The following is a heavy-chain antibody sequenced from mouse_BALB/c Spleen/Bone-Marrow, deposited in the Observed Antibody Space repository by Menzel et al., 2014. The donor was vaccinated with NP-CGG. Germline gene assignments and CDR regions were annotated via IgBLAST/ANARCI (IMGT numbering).Heavy chain of an antibody. CDR1: GYSFTSYW. V-gene: IGHV1-5*01. J-gene: IGHJ1*01. D-gene: IGHD4-1*01. CDR3: TRNWDWYFDG. CDR2: IYPGNSDT. Sequence: EVQLQQSGTVLTRPGASVKMSCKASGYSFTSYWMHWVKQRPGQGLEWIGAIYPGNSDTTYNQKFKGKAKLTAVTSASTAYMELSSLTNEDSAVYYCTRNWDWYFDGWGAGTTVTVSS.